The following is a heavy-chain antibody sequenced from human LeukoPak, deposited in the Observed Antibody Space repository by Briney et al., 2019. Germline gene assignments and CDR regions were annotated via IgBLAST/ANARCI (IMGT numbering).Heavy chain of an antibody. D-gene: IGHD3-10*01. CDR3: ARDGSYSGSGSPSYY. CDR1: GFTFSSYC. Sequence: GGSLRLSCAASGFTFSSYCMNWVRQAPGKGLEWVSFISTSSSYIHYADSVKGRFTISRDNARNSLYLQMNSLRAEDTAVYYCARDGSYSGSGSPSYYWGQGTLVTVSS. J-gene: IGHJ4*02. CDR2: ISTSSSYI. V-gene: IGHV3-21*04.